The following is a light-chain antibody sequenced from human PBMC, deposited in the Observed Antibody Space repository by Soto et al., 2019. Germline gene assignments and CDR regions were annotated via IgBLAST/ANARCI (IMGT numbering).Light chain of an antibody. V-gene: IGKV3-15*01. J-gene: IGKJ3*01. CDR2: GAS. CDR3: QQYSVWPFT. Sequence: EIVMTQSPATLSVSPGERATLSCRASQSVSSNLAWYQQKPGQAPRLLIYGASTRATGIPARFSGSGSGTEFTLTISNLQPEDFAVYYCQQYSVWPFTFGPGTKVDIK. CDR1: QSVSSN.